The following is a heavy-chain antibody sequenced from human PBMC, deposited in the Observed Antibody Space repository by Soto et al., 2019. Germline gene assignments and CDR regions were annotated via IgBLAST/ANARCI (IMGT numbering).Heavy chain of an antibody. CDR1: GYFISSGYY. J-gene: IGHJ6*02. CDR2: MFHSGST. CDR3: ARRGITMVRGVGYYYYGMDV. D-gene: IGHD3-10*01. V-gene: IGHV4-38-2*01. Sequence: SETLSLTCAVSGYFISSGYYWGWIRQPPGKGLEWIGSMFHSGSTHYNPSLKSRVTISVDTSKNQFSLKLSSVTAADTAVYYCARRGITMVRGVGYYYYGMDVWGQGTTVTVSS.